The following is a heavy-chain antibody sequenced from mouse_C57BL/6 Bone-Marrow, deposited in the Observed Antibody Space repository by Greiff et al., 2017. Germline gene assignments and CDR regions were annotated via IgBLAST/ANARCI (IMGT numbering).Heavy chain of an antibody. CDR2: IDPNSGGT. V-gene: IGHV1-72*01. Sequence: QVQLQQPGAELVKPGASVKLSCKASGYTFTSYWMHWVKQRPGRGLEWIGRIDPNSGGTKYNEKFKSKATLTVDKTSSTAYMQLSSLKSEDSAVYYCASRIYYGSYGCFDVWGTGTTVTVSS. J-gene: IGHJ1*03. D-gene: IGHD2-1*01. CDR1: GYTFTSYW. CDR3: ASRIYYGSYGCFDV.